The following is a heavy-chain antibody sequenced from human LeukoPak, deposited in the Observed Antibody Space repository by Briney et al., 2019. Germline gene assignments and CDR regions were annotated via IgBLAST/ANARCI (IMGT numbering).Heavy chain of an antibody. CDR1: GFTFSSYA. D-gene: IGHD3-3*01. J-gene: IGHJ3*02. CDR2: ISGSGGST. V-gene: IGHV3-23*01. Sequence: GGSLRLSCAASGFTFSSYAMSWVRQAPGKGLEWVSAISGSGGSTYYADSVKGRFTISRDNSKNTLYLQVSSLRSEDTAVYYCARGHPWEYYDFWSGYQGAFDIWGQGTMVTVSS. CDR3: ARGHPWEYYDFWSGYQGAFDI.